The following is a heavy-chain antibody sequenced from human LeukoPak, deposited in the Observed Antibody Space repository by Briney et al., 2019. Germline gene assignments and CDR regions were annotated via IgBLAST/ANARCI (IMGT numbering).Heavy chain of an antibody. D-gene: IGHD1-26*01. CDR2: ISSSSSTI. Sequence: GGSLRLSCAASGFTFSSYSMNWVRQAPGKGLEWVSYISSSSSTIYYADSVKGRFTISRDNSKNTLYLQMNSLRAEDTAVYYCAKDFKWELLVDYWGQGTLVTVSS. CDR1: GFTFSSYS. J-gene: IGHJ4*02. V-gene: IGHV3-48*01. CDR3: AKDFKWELLVDY.